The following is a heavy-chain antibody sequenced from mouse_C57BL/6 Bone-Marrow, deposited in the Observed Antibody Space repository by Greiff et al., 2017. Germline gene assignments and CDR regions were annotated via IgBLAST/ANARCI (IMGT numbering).Heavy chain of an antibody. CDR3: ARDGNAAY. CDR2: ISDGGSYT. D-gene: IGHD2-1*01. Sequence: EVKLMESGGGLVKPGGSLKLSCAASGFTFSSYAMSWVRQTPEKRLEWVATISDGGSYTYYPDNVKGRFTISRDNAKNNLYLQMSHLKSEDTAMYYCARDGNAAYWGQGTLVTVSA. J-gene: IGHJ3*01. V-gene: IGHV5-4*01. CDR1: GFTFSSYA.